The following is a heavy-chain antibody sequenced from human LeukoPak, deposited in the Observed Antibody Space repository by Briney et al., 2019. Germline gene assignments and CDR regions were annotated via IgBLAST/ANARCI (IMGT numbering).Heavy chain of an antibody. J-gene: IGHJ3*02. CDR3: ARDGYNKDAFDI. CDR2: ISSSGSTI. V-gene: IGHV3-48*04. Sequence: PGGSLRLSCAASGFTFSSYAMTWVRQAPGKGLEWVSYISSSGSTIYYADSVKGRFTISRDNAKNSLYLQMNSLRAEDTAVYYCARDGYNKDAFDIWGQGTMVTVSS. D-gene: IGHD5-24*01. CDR1: GFTFSSYA.